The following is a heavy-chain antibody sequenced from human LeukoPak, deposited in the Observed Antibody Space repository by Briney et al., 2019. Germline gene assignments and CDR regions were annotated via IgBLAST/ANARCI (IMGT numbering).Heavy chain of an antibody. CDR2: INPSGGST. Sequence: ASVKVSCKASGYTFTSYYMHWVRQAPGQGLEWMGIINPSGGSTSYAQKFQGRVTMTRDMSTSTVYMELSSLRSEDTAVYYCASQITNYYEGFPAPMESVYWGQGTLVTVSS. V-gene: IGHV1-46*01. D-gene: IGHD3-22*01. CDR1: GYTFTSYY. CDR3: ASQITNYYEGFPAPMESVY. J-gene: IGHJ4*02.